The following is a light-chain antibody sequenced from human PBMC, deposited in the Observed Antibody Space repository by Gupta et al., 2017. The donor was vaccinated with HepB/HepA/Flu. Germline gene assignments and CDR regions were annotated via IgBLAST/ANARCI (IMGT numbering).Light chain of an antibody. CDR3: QYCHSYPWT. J-gene: IGKJ1*01. CDR1: ESISSW. CDR2: QAS. V-gene: IGKV1-5*03. Sequence: DIQTTPLPSSLSAAIGDRVTITCRASESISSWLAWYQQKPGRAPKLLVNQASSLQSGVSSRFSGSGAGTEVTLTISSLQPDDFATYYCQYCHSYPWTFGQGTKVEV.